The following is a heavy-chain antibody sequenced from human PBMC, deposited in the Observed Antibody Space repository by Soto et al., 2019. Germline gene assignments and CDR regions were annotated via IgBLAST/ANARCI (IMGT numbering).Heavy chain of an antibody. V-gene: IGHV1-69*02. D-gene: IGHD4-17*01. J-gene: IGHJ4*02. CDR3: ARGVYGDNNRVGY. CDR2: IIPILGIA. CDR1: GGTFSSYT. Sequence: QVQLVQSGAEVKKPGSSVKVSCKASGGTFSSYTISWVRQAPGQGLEWMGRIIPILGIANYAQKFQGRVTITADNSTSTDYMELSSLRSEDTAVYYCARGVYGDNNRVGYWGQGTLVTVSS.